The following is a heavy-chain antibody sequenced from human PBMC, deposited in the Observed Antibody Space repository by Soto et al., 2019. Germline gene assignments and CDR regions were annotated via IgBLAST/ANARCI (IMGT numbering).Heavy chain of an antibody. CDR3: ARDDNGFWSGYDY. J-gene: IGHJ4*02. D-gene: IGHD3-3*01. Sequence: ASVKVSCKASGYTFTSYGISWVRQAPGQGLEWMGWISAYNGYTNYAQKLQGRVTMTTDTSTSIAYMELRSLRFDDTAVYYCARDDNGFWSGYDYWGKGTLVTVSS. CDR2: ISAYNGYT. CDR1: GYTFTSYG. V-gene: IGHV1-18*01.